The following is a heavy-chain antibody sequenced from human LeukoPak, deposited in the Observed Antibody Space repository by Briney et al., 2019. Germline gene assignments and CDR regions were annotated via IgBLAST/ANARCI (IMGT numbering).Heavy chain of an antibody. J-gene: IGHJ4*02. V-gene: IGHV3-33*01. CDR3: ARDSSRGSYTFNY. D-gene: IGHD1-26*01. CDR1: GFTFRSYG. Sequence: GSLRLFCAASGFTFRSYGMQRVRQAPGKGLEWVAVIWYDGSNKYYADSVKGRFTISRDNSKNTLYLQMNSLRAEDTAVYYCARDSSRGSYTFNYWGQGTLVTVSS. CDR2: IWYDGSNK.